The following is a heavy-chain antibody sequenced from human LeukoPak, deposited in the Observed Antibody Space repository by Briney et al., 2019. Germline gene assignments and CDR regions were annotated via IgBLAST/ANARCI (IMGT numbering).Heavy chain of an antibody. Sequence: QAGGSLRLSCEGSGFTFSDHHMDWVRQAPGMGLEWVGRGPARNKPNSCSTQYATSVRSRFAISRDDSKNSLYLQISSLTTEDTAMYYCTRVLATDRGWYTFEFWGQGVLVTVSS. CDR1: GFTFSDHH. V-gene: IGHV3-72*01. J-gene: IGHJ4*02. CDR2: ARNKPNSCST. D-gene: IGHD6-19*01. CDR3: TRVLATDRGWYTFEF.